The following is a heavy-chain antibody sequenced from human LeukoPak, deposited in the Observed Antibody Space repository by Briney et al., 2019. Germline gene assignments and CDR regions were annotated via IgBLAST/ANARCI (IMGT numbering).Heavy chain of an antibody. Sequence: GGSLRLSCAASGFTFSSYAMSWVRQAPGKGLEWVSAISGSGGSTYYADSVKGRFTISRDNSKNTPYLQMNSLRAEDTAVYYCAKGPYVLRFLEWLGDYYFDYWGQGTLVTVSS. CDR2: ISGSGGST. D-gene: IGHD3-3*01. V-gene: IGHV3-23*01. CDR3: AKGPYVLRFLEWLGDYYFDY. J-gene: IGHJ4*02. CDR1: GFTFSSYA.